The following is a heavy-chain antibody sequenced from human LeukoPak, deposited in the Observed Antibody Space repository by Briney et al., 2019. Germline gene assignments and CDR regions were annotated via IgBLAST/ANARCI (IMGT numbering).Heavy chain of an antibody. CDR1: GFTFSSHC. J-gene: IGHJ4*02. D-gene: IGHD6-19*01. CDR2: ISGGTT. CDR3: SSGSGWLTVY. Sequence: GGSLRLSCAASGFTFSSHCMNWVRQAPGKGLEWIGFISGGTTEYAASVKARFTISRDDSTTIAYLQMTSLTTEETAVYYCSSGSGWLTVYWGQGTLVTVSS. V-gene: IGHV3-49*04.